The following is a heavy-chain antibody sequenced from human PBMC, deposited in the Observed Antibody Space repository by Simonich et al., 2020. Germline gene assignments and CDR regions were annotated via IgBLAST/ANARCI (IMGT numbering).Heavy chain of an antibody. V-gene: IGHV1-2*02. CDR1: GYTFTGYY. CDR3: ARDPVVPAAIRNAFDI. J-gene: IGHJ3*02. D-gene: IGHD2-2*01. CDR2: KNPNSGSP. Sequence: QVQLVQSGAEVNKPGASVKVSCKASGYTFTGYYMPWVQQAPGQGLEWLGWKNPNSGSPNEAQKCQGRVTMTRDTSISTAYKELSRLRSDDTAAYYCARDPVVPAAIRNAFDIWGQGTMVTVSS.